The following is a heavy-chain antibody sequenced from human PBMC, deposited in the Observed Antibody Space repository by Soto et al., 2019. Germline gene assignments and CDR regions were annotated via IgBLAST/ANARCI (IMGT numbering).Heavy chain of an antibody. CDR2: ISSTTNYI. CDR3: ARESEDLTSNFDY. J-gene: IGHJ4*02. V-gene: IGHV3-21*06. Sequence: PWGSLRLSCAASGFIFTRYSMNCFRQAPGKGLEWVSSISSTTNYIYYGDSMKGRFTISRDNAKNSLYLEMNSLRAEDTAVYYCARESEDLTSNFDYWGQGTLVTVSS. CDR1: GFIFTRYS.